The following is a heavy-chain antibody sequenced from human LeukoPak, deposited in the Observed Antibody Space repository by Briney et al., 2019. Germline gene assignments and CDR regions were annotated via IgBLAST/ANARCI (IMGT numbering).Heavy chain of an antibody. V-gene: IGHV3-23*01. J-gene: IGHJ4*02. Sequence: GGSLRLSCAASGFTFSSFPMTWVRQAPGKGLEWVSSISGSGGSRDYADSVRGRFTISRDNSRNTLYLQMTSLRAEDTAVYYCAKPARTDYADYWGQGTLVTASS. CDR1: GFTFSSFP. D-gene: IGHD1-14*01. CDR3: AKPARTDYADY. CDR2: ISGSGGSR.